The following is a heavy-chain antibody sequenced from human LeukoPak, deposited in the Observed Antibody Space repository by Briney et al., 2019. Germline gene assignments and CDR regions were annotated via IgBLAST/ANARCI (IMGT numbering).Heavy chain of an antibody. CDR2: ISGSGGST. D-gene: IGHD5/OR15-5a*01. J-gene: IGHJ1*01. CDR1: GFTFSSYA. CDR3: AKILSVRRAPEYFQH. V-gene: IGHV3-23*01. Sequence: GGSLRLSCAASGFTFSSYAMSWVRQAPGKGLEWVSAISGSGGSTYYADSVKGRFTISRDNSKNTLYLQMNSLRAEDTAVYYCAKILSVRRAPEYFQHWGQGTLVTVSS.